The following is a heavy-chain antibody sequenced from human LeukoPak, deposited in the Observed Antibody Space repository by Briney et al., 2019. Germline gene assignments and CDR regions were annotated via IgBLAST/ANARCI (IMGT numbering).Heavy chain of an antibody. D-gene: IGHD3-22*01. J-gene: IGHJ2*01. CDR1: GFTFGDYA. CDR2: IRSKAYGGTT. Sequence: GGSLRLSCTASGFTFGDYAMSWFRQAPGKGLEWVGFIRSKAYGGTTEYAASVKGRFTISRDDSKSIAYLQMNSLKTEDTAVYYCTRVYDSSGYQYFDLWGRGTLVTVSS. CDR3: TRVYDSSGYQYFDL. V-gene: IGHV3-49*03.